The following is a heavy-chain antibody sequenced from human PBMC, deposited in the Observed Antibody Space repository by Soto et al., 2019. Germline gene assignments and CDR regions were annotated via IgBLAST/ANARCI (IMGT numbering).Heavy chain of an antibody. V-gene: IGHV3-53*02. CDR1: GFTVSSNY. CDR2: IYSGGSA. Sequence: EVQLVETGGGLIQPGGSLRLSCAASGFTVSSNYMSWVRQAPGKGLEWVSLIYSGGSAYYADSVKGRFTISRDNSKKTLYLQMNSLRAEDTGVYYCARDYSVSRYYGMDVWGQGTTVTVSS. J-gene: IGHJ6*02. D-gene: IGHD1-26*01. CDR3: ARDYSVSRYYGMDV.